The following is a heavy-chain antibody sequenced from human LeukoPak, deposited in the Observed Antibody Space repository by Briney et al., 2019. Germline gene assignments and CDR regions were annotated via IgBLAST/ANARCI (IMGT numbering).Heavy chain of an antibody. V-gene: IGHV4-38-2*01. CDR1: GFTFSSYA. Sequence: PGGSLRLSCAASGFTFSSYAMSWVRQPPGKGLEWIGSIYYSGSTYYNPSLKSRVTISVDTSKNQFSLKLSSVTAADTAVYYCARQHITGPTELGYWGQGTLVTVSS. CDR2: IYYSGST. D-gene: IGHD1-20*01. J-gene: IGHJ4*02. CDR3: ARQHITGPTELGY.